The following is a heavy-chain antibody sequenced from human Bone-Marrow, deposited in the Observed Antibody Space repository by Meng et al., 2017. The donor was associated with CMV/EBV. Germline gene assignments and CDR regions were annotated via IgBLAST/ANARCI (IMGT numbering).Heavy chain of an antibody. CDR3: ARGGGSEPHYRFDP. Sequence: ASVKVSCKASGYTFTSYDSNWVRQATGQGLEWMGWMNPNSGNTGYAQKFQGRVTITRNTSRSTAYMELSSLRSEDTAVYYCARGGGSEPHYRFDPWGQGTLVTVSS. V-gene: IGHV1-8*03. CDR2: MNPNSGNT. D-gene: IGHD1-14*01. CDR1: GYTFTSYD. J-gene: IGHJ5*02.